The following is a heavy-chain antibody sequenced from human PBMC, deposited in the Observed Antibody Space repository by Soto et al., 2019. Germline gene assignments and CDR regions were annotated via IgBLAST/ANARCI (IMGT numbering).Heavy chain of an antibody. CDR3: ARDRYCSSTSCYRVYYYGVDV. CDR2: IWYDGSNK. CDR1: GFTFNSYC. D-gene: IGHD2-2*01. Sequence: GGALRLSCAASGFTFNSYCMHWVRQASGKGLEWVAVIWYDGSNKYYADSVKGRFTISRDNAKNSLYLQMNSLRAEDTAVYYCARDRYCSSTSCYRVYYYGVDVWGQGTTVTVSS. J-gene: IGHJ6*02. V-gene: IGHV3-33*01.